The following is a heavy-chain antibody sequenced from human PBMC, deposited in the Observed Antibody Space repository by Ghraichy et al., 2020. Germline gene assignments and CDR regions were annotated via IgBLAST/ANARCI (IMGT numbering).Heavy chain of an antibody. Sequence: ASVKVSCKAFGYTFTGYYMHWVRQAPGQGLEWMGWINPNSGGTNYAQKFQGWVTMTRDTSISTAYMELSRLRSDDTAVYYCAREVVAARPSGYYYYGMDVWGQGTTVTVSS. V-gene: IGHV1-2*04. CDR3: AREVVAARPSGYYYYGMDV. CDR2: INPNSGGT. CDR1: GYTFTGYY. J-gene: IGHJ6*02. D-gene: IGHD6-6*01.